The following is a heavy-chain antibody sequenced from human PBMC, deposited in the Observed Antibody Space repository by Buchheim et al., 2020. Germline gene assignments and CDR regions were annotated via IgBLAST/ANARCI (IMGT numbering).Heavy chain of an antibody. D-gene: IGHD3-22*01. CDR2: INWNGGGT. V-gene: IGHV3-20*04. CDR1: GFTFDDYA. J-gene: IGHJ6*02. CDR3: ARLTAVDSYYYYGMDI. Sequence: EVQLVESGGRVVRPGESLRLSCAASGFTFDDYAMSWVRQAPGKGLEWVSGINWNGGGTGYADSVKGRFIISRDNAKNSLFLQMNSLTVEDTDLYYCARLTAVDSYYYYGMDIWGQGTT.